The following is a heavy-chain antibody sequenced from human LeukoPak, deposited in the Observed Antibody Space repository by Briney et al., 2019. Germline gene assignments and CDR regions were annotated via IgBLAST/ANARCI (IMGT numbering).Heavy chain of an antibody. J-gene: IGHJ4*02. CDR1: GFTFSSNY. V-gene: IGHV3-53*01. CDR2: IYSGGNT. D-gene: IGHD1-26*01. Sequence: GGYLRRSGAASGFTFSSNYMSWVRQAPGKGREGGSVIYSGGNTYYADSVKGRFTISRDNSKNTLYLQMTSLRAEDTAVYYCARDRVGATTNFDYWGQGTLVTVSS. CDR3: ARDRVGATTNFDY.